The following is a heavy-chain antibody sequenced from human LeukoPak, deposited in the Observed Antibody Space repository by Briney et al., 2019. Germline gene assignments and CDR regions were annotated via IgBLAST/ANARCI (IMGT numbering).Heavy chain of an antibody. V-gene: IGHV4-38-2*02. Sequence: SETLSLTCTVSGYSISSGYYWGWIRQPPGKGLEWIGSIYHSGSTYYNPSLKSRVTISVDTSKNQFSLKLSSVTAADTAVYYCATDRAGTFGDYWGQGTLDTVSS. D-gene: IGHD1/OR15-1a*01. J-gene: IGHJ4*02. CDR2: IYHSGST. CDR1: GYSISSGYY. CDR3: ATDRAGTFGDY.